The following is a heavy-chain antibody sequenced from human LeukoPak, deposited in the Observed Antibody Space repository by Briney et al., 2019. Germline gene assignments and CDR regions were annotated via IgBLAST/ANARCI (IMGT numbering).Heavy chain of an antibody. V-gene: IGHV3-30*18. CDR1: RFPFSIYG. J-gene: IGHJ4*02. CDR2: ITFDGNSK. CDR3: AKDLSYGSYSFDS. Sequence: PGGSLRLSCAASRFPFSIYGMHWVRQAPGKGLEWVAIITFDGNSKSYADSVKGRFTVSRDNSKNTLYLQMSSLRTEDTAVYYCAKDLSYGSYSFDSWGQGALVTVSS. D-gene: IGHD3-10*01.